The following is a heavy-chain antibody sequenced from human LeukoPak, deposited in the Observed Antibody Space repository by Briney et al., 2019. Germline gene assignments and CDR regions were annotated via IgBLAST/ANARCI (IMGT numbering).Heavy chain of an antibody. V-gene: IGHV4-59*12. Sequence: TASETLSLTCTVSGGSISTYYWSWIRQPPGKGLEWIGYIYYSGSTNYNPSLKSRVTISVDTSKNQFSLKLNSVTAADTAVYYCARVGAMVNYYYYYYMDVWGKGTTVTVSS. CDR2: IYYSGST. CDR1: GGSISTYY. J-gene: IGHJ6*03. CDR3: ARVGAMVNYYYYYYMDV. D-gene: IGHD5-18*01.